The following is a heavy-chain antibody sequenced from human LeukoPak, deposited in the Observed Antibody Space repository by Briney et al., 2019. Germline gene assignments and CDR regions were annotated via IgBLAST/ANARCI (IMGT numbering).Heavy chain of an antibody. CDR1: GGTFSIYI. CDR3: ARVDRYYFYMDV. CDR2: IIPLFNTP. Sequence: ASVKVSCKSSGGTFSIYIITWVRQAPGQGLEWMGGIIPLFNTPNYAQKFQGRVTITTDDSTHTSYVELRSLRSEDTAVYYCARVDRYYFYMDVWGKGTTVTVSS. V-gene: IGHV1-69*05. J-gene: IGHJ6*03.